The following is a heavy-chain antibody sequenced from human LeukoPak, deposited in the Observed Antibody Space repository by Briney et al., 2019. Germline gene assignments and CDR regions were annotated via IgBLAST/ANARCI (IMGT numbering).Heavy chain of an antibody. CDR2: IYYSGST. D-gene: IGHD3-10*01. CDR1: DDSITMYY. Sequence: SETLSLTCSVSDDSITMYYWTWIRQPPGKGLEWIGYIYYSGSTNYNPSLKSRVTISVDTSKNQFSLKLSSVTAADTAVYYCARGFDGSGSYAYWGQGTLVTVSS. V-gene: IGHV4-59*01. J-gene: IGHJ4*02. CDR3: ARGFDGSGSYAY.